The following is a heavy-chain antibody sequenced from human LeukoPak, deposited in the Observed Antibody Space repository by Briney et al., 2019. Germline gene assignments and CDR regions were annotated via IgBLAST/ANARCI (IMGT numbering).Heavy chain of an antibody. Sequence: GGSLRLSCAASGFTFSNYYMSWIRQAPGKGLEWVSYISSSGSTIYYADSVKGRFTISRDNAKNSLYLQMNSLRAEDTAVYYCARGRYNYYDTSPGDWGQGTLVTVSS. J-gene: IGHJ4*02. CDR1: GFTFSNYY. CDR3: ARGRYNYYDTSPGD. CDR2: ISSSGSTI. V-gene: IGHV3-11*01. D-gene: IGHD3-22*01.